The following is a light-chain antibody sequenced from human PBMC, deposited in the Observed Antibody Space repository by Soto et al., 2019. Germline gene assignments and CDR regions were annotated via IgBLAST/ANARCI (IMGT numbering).Light chain of an antibody. CDR3: QQLNSYPFT. CDR1: QSISTY. J-gene: IGKJ3*01. Sequence: DIQMTQSPSSLSASVGDRVTITCRASQSISTYLNWYQHKPGKAPKVLIYAVSSLQSGVPSRFSGSGSGTDFTLTISSLQPEDFATYYCQQLNSYPFTFGPGTKVDIK. CDR2: AVS. V-gene: IGKV1-39*01.